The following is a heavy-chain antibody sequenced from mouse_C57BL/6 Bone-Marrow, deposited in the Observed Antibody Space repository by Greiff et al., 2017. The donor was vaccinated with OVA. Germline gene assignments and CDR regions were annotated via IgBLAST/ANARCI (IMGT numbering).Heavy chain of an antibody. D-gene: IGHD4-1*01. Sequence: DVKLVESGGGLVKPGGSLKLSCAASGFTFSSYAMSWVRQTPEKRLEWVATISDGGSYTYYPDNVKGRFTISRDNAKNSLYLQMSHLKSEDTAMYYCARDYGTLAWFAYWGQGTLVTVSA. J-gene: IGHJ3*01. CDR1: GFTFSSYA. V-gene: IGHV5-4*01. CDR2: ISDGGSYT. CDR3: ARDYGTLAWFAY.